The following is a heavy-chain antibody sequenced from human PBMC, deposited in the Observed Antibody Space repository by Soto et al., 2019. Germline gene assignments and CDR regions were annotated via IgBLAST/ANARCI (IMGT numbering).Heavy chain of an antibody. D-gene: IGHD6-13*01. V-gene: IGHV2-26*01. CDR2: IFSNDEK. CDR3: PRIDIAAPANVLLDY. Sequence: QVTLKESGPVLVKPTETLTLTCTVSGFSLSDSRLGVNWIRQSPGKALEWLAHIFSNDEKSYSTSLKSRLTISKDTSKSQVVLTMTNVGPLDTATYYCPRIDIAAPANVLLDYWGQGTLVTVSS. CDR1: GFSLSDSRLG. J-gene: IGHJ4*02.